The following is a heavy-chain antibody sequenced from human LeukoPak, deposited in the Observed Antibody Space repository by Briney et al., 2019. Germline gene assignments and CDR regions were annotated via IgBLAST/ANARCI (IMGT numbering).Heavy chain of an antibody. Sequence: ASMKVSCKASGYTFTSYYMHWVRQAPGQGLEWMGIINPSGGSTSYAQKFQGRVTMTRDTSTSTVYMELSSLRSEDTAVYYCASFYGFGDYDLDAFDIWGQGTMVTVSS. V-gene: IGHV1-46*01. J-gene: IGHJ3*02. CDR3: ASFYGFGDYDLDAFDI. CDR2: INPSGGST. D-gene: IGHD4-17*01. CDR1: GYTFTSYY.